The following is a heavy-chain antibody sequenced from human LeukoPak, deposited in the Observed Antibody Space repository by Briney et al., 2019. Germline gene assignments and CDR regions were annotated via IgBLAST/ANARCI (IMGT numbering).Heavy chain of an antibody. CDR2: IIPIFATA. CDR3: ARHGTGDVPPGIFRVRPYYYGMDV. J-gene: IGHJ6*02. CDR1: GYTFSNYA. V-gene: IGHV1-69*01. Sequence: SVKVSCKASGYTFSNYAIGWVRQAPGQGLEWMGGIIPIFATANYAQRFQGTVTITADESTSTAYMELSSLRSEDTAVYYCARHGTGDVPPGIFRVRPYYYGMDVWGQGTTVTVSS. D-gene: IGHD1/OR15-1a*01.